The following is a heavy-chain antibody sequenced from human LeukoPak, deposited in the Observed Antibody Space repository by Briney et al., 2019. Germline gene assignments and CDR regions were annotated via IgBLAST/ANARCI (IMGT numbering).Heavy chain of an antibody. D-gene: IGHD3-16*01. CDR3: ATITSETDAFDI. CDR2: ISSSGSTI. Sequence: GGSLRLSCAASGFTFSSYEMNWVRQAPGKGLEWVSYISSSGSTIYYADSVKGRFTISRDNAKNSLYLQMNSLRAEDTAVYYCATITSETDAFDIWGQGTMVTVSS. CDR1: GFTFSSYE. J-gene: IGHJ3*02. V-gene: IGHV3-48*03.